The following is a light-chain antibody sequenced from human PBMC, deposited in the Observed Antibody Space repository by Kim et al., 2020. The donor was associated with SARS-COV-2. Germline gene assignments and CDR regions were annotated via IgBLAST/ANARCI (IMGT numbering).Light chain of an antibody. Sequence: ATLSLPPGQRATLSCRAIQSVATYLAWYQQRPGQAPRLLIYDASKRATGIPARFRGSGSGTDFTLTIGTLEPEDSAVYYCQQRGNFGQGTRLEIK. CDR2: DAS. CDR3: QQRGN. J-gene: IGKJ5*01. CDR1: QSVATY. V-gene: IGKV3-11*01.